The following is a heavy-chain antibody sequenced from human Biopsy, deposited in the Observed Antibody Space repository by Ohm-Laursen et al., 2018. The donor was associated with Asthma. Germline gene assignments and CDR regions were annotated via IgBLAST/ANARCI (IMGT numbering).Heavy chain of an antibody. CDR3: ARAQSYGDIYYDLDV. CDR2: IFYSGST. J-gene: IGHJ6*02. Sequence: TLSLTCSVFGGSVYSYDHHWSWIRQPPGKGLEWIGFIFYSGSTFYNPSLRGRITISVDTSKRQFSLSLRSVTVADTAVYFCARAQSYGDIYYDLDVWGQGTTVTVSS. CDR1: GGSVYSYDHH. D-gene: IGHD3-16*01. V-gene: IGHV4-30-4*01.